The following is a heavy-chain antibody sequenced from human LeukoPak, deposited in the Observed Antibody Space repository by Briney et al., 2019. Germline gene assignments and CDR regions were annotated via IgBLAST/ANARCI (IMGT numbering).Heavy chain of an antibody. D-gene: IGHD6-25*01. CDR3: ARPTGRGGYPTDPFDI. V-gene: IGHV4-4*02. Sequence: KTGGSLRLSCAASRFIFSSYCMSWVRQPPGKGLEWIGEIYHSGSTNYNPSLKSRVTISVDKSKNQFSLKVSSVTAADTAVYYCARPTGRGGYPTDPFDIWGQGTMVTVSS. CDR1: RFIFSSYC. CDR2: IYHSGST. J-gene: IGHJ3*02.